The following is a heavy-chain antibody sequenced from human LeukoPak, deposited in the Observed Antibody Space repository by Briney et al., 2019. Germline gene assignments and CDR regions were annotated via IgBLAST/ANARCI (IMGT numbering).Heavy chain of an antibody. CDR3: AREYHLDYFDY. D-gene: IGHD3-16*01. J-gene: IGHJ4*02. CDR1: GFTFSSYG. CDR2: ISYDGSNK. Sequence: GGSLRLSCAASGFTFSSYGMHWVRQAPGKGLEWVAVISYDGSNKYYADSVKGRFTISRDNSKNTLYLQMNSLRAEDTAVYYCAREYHLDYFDYWGQGTLVTVPS. V-gene: IGHV3-30*03.